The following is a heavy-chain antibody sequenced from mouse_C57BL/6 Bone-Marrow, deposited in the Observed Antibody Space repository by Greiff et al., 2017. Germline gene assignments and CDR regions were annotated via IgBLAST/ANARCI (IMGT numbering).Heavy chain of an antibody. CDR1: GYTFTNYW. D-gene: IGHD4-1*01. CDR2: IYPGGGYT. CDR3: ARGGTGGFDY. Sequence: QVQLQQSGAELVRPGTSVKMSCKASGYTFTNYWIGWAKQRPGHCLEWIGDIYPGGGYTNYNEKFKGKATLTADKSSSTAYMQFSSLTSEDSAIYYCARGGTGGFDYWGQGTTLTVSS. J-gene: IGHJ2*01. V-gene: IGHV1-63*01.